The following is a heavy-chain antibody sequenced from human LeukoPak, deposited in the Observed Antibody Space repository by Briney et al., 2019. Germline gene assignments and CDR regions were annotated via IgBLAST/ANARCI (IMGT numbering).Heavy chain of an antibody. CDR1: GGTFSSYA. V-gene: IGHV1-69*13. CDR3: ARVREEYCSGGSCYWGDYYYYMDV. J-gene: IGHJ6*03. CDR2: IIPIFGTA. Sequence: GASVKVSCKASGGTFSSYAISWVRQAPGQGLEWMGEIIPIFGTANYAQKFQGRVTITADESTSTAYMELSSLRSEDTAVYYCARVREEYCSGGSCYWGDYYYYMDVWGKGTTVTVSS. D-gene: IGHD2-15*01.